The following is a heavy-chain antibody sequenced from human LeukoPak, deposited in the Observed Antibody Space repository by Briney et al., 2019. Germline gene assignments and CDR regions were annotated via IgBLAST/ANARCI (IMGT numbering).Heavy chain of an antibody. D-gene: IGHD2-2*01. CDR2: IYTSGSA. V-gene: IGHV4-4*07. Sequence: PSETLSLTCTVSGGSISSYYWRWIRQPAGKGLEWIGRIYTSGSANYNPSLKSRVTMSVATSKNQFSLKLSSVTAADTAVYYCARAAYCSSTSCFNWFDPWGQGALVTVSS. CDR1: GGSISSYY. CDR3: ARAAYCSSTSCFNWFDP. J-gene: IGHJ5*02.